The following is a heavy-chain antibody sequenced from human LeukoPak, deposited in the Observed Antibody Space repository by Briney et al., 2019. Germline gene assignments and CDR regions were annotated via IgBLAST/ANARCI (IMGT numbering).Heavy chain of an antibody. Sequence: ASVKVSCKASGYTFTRYYMHWVRQAPGQGLEWMGIINPSGGSTSYAQKFQGRVTMTRDMSTRTVYMELSSLRSEDTAVYYCARAVGAMTSIRFDPWGQGTLVTVSS. CDR3: ARAVGAMTSIRFDP. V-gene: IGHV1-46*01. CDR1: GYTFTRYY. J-gene: IGHJ5*02. CDR2: INPSGGST. D-gene: IGHD1-26*01.